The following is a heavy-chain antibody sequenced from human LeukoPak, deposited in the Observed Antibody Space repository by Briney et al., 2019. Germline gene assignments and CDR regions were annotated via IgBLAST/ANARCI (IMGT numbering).Heavy chain of an antibody. J-gene: IGHJ4*02. CDR3: ARDLESSGYYYAFEY. Sequence: GGSLRLSCAASGFTFSSYAMHWVRQAPGKGLEWVAVISYDGSNKYYADSVKGRFTISRDNSKNTLYLQMNSLRAEDTAVYYCARDLESSGYYYAFEYWGQGTLVTVSS. D-gene: IGHD3-22*01. CDR1: GFTFSSYA. CDR2: ISYDGSNK. V-gene: IGHV3-30-3*01.